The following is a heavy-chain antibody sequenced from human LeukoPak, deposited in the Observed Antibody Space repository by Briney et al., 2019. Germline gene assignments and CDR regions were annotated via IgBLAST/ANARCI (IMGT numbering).Heavy chain of an antibody. V-gene: IGHV4-34*01. Sequence: SETLSLTCAVYGGSFSGYYWSWIRQPPGKGLEWIGGINHSGSTNYNPSLKSRVTISVDTSKNQFSLKLSSVTAADTAVYYCARGRYSSSWRNSHFDYWGQGTLVTVSS. CDR2: INHSGST. D-gene: IGHD6-13*01. J-gene: IGHJ4*02. CDR1: GGSFSGYY. CDR3: ARGRYSSSWRNSHFDY.